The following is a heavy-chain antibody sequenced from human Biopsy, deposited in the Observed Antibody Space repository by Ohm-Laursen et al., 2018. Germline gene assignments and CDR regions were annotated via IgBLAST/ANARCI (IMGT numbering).Heavy chain of an antibody. D-gene: IGHD3-9*01. CDR1: VFTFTTYY. CDR2: MNPSGGSR. Sequence: GASVQASCKTSVFTFTTYYMHGVRQAPLQGLEWMGIMNPSGGSRTNAQKFHDRVTMTRDTSPSTVYMELSRLRSEDTAVYYCPRDPNYDILFGSHKKYGMDVWGQGTTVTVSS. V-gene: IGHV1-46*01. J-gene: IGHJ6*02. CDR3: PRDPNYDILFGSHKKYGMDV.